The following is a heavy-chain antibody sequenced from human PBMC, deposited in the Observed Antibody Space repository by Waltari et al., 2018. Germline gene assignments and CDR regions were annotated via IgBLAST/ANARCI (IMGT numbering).Heavy chain of an antibody. D-gene: IGHD3-22*01. CDR3: AKETRGYYDSSGDFDY. J-gene: IGHJ4*02. Sequence: QVQLVESGGGVVQPGGSLRLPCAASGFPFRSYGMPWVPQAPRKGLEWVAFIRYDGSNKYYADSVKGRFTISRDNSKNTLYLQMNSLRAEDTAVYYCAKETRGYYDSSGDFDYWGQGTLVTVSS. V-gene: IGHV3-30*02. CDR1: GFPFRSYG. CDR2: IRYDGSNK.